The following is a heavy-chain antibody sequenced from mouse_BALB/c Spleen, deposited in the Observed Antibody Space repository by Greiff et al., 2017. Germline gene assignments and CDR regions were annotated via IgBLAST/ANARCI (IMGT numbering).Heavy chain of an antibody. CDR3: ARDKGPNGFAY. Sequence: EVKLVESGGGLVKPGGSLKLSCAASGFTFSSYAMSWVRQSPEKRLEWVAEISSGGSYTYYPDTVTGRFTISRDNAKNTLYLEMSSLRSEDTAMYYCARDKGPNGFAYWGQGTLVTVSA. CDR2: ISSGGSYT. J-gene: IGHJ3*01. V-gene: IGHV5-9-4*01. D-gene: IGHD1-3*01. CDR1: GFTFSSYA.